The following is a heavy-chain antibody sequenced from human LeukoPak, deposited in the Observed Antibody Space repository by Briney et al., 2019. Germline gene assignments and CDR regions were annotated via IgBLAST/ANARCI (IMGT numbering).Heavy chain of an antibody. CDR3: ASGTSDCSGGSCYSRHYYYYGMDV. CDR2: IIPILGIA. V-gene: IGHV1-69*04. Sequence: SVKVSCKASGGTFSSYAISWVRQAPGQGLEWMGRIIPILGIANYAQKFQGRVTITADKSTSTAYMELGSLRSEDTAVYYCASGTSDCSGGSCYSRHYYYYGMDVWGQGTTVTVSS. J-gene: IGHJ6*02. CDR1: GGTFSSYA. D-gene: IGHD2-15*01.